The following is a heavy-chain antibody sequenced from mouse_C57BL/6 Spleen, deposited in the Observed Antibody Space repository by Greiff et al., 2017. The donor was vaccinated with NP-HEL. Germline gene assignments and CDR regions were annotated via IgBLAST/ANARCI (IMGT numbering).Heavy chain of an antibody. Sequence: QVQLQQSGPELVKPGASVKISCKASGYAFSSSWMNWVKQRPGKGLEWIGRIYPGDGDTNYNGKFKGKATLTADKSSSTAYMQLSSLTSEDSAVYFCASSPYDYDGDYYAMDYWGQGTSVTVSS. CDR2: IYPGDGDT. CDR1: GYAFSSSW. V-gene: IGHV1-82*01. J-gene: IGHJ4*01. CDR3: ASSPYDYDGDYYAMDY. D-gene: IGHD2-4*01.